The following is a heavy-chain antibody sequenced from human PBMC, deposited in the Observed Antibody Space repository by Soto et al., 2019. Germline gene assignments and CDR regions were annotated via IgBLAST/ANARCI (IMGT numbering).Heavy chain of an antibody. Sequence: PSETLSLTCTVSGGSISSSSYYWCWIRHPPGKGLEWIGSIYYSGSTYYNPSLKSRVTISVDTSKNQFSLKLSSVTAADTAVYYCARASNKRGYSYGPDYWGQGPLVTVSS. CDR3: ARASNKRGYSYGPDY. D-gene: IGHD5-18*01. CDR1: GGSISSSSYY. V-gene: IGHV4-39*07. J-gene: IGHJ4*02. CDR2: IYYSGST.